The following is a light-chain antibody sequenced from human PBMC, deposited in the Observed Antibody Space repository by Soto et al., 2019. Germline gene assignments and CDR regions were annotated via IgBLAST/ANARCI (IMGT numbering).Light chain of an antibody. J-gene: IGLJ1*01. Sequence: QSALTQPRSVSGSPGQSVTISCTGSDSDVGGYNYVSWYQQHPGKAPKLIIFDVSKWPSGVPDRFSGSKSGNTASLTISGLQAEDEADYYCSSYTSSSTYYVFGTGTKLTVL. V-gene: IGLV2-11*01. CDR1: DSDVGGYNY. CDR3: SSYTSSSTYYV. CDR2: DVS.